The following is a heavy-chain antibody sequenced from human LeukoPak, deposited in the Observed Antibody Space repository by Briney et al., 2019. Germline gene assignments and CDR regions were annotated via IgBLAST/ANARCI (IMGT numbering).Heavy chain of an antibody. D-gene: IGHD6-19*01. J-gene: IGHJ5*02. CDR3: ARDVGITVADSFDP. CDR1: GYTFTGYY. V-gene: IGHV1-2*02. Sequence: ASVKVSCKASGYTFTGYYMHWVRQAPGQGLEWMGWTNPNSGGTNYAQKFQGRVSMTTDTSTSTAYMELGGLRSDDTAMYYCARDVGITVADSFDPWGQGTLVTVSS. CDR2: TNPNSGGT.